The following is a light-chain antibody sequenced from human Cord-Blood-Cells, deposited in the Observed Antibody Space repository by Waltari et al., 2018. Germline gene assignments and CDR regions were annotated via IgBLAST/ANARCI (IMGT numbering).Light chain of an antibody. CDR3: CSYAGSYTYV. V-gene: IGLV2-11*01. CDR1: SSYVGGYNY. Sequence: QSALTQPRSVSGSPGQSVTISCTGTSSYVGGYNYVSWYQQNPGKAPKLMISDVSKRPSGVPDRFSGSKSGNTASLTISGLQAEDEADYYCCSYAGSYTYVFGTGTKVTVL. CDR2: DVS. J-gene: IGLJ1*01.